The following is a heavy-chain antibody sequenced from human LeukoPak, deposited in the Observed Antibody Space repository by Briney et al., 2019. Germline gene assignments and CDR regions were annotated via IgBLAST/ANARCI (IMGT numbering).Heavy chain of an antibody. J-gene: IGHJ4*02. D-gene: IGHD2/OR15-2a*01. CDR3: AKDQIALLGSFFDY. CDR2: VRGSGGST. V-gene: IGHV3-23*01. Sequence: GGSLRLSCAASGFTFRNFGMSWVRQAPGKGLEWVSSVRGSGGSTYYADSVKGRFTTSRDNSKNTLYLQMNSLRAEDTAVYYCAKDQIALLGSFFDYWGQGTLVTVSS. CDR1: GFTFRNFG.